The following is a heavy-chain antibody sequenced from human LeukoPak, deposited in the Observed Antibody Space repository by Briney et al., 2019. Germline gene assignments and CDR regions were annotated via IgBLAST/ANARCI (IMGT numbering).Heavy chain of an antibody. CDR3: ARDLSSTPNWEFDY. V-gene: IGHV1-2*06. CDR1: GYTFSGYF. D-gene: IGHD7-27*01. Sequence: ASVKVSCKASGYTFSGYFMHWVRQGAGQGLEWMGRINANSGVTEYAQNFQGRVAMSRDTSINTASMGLSWLTSDDTAVYYCARDLSSTPNWEFDYWGQGTLVTVSS. CDR2: INANSGVT. J-gene: IGHJ4*02.